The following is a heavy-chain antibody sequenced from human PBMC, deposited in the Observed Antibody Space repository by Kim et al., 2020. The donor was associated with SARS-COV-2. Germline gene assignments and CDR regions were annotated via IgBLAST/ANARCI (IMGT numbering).Heavy chain of an antibody. Sequence: GGSLRLSCAASGFTFSSYWMHWVRQAPGKGLVWVSRINSDGSTISYADSVKCRFTISRDNAKNKLYLQMNSLRAEDTAVYYCSRRAYSSGWWYFDYWGQGTLVTVSS. V-gene: IGHV3-74*01. J-gene: IGHJ4*02. CDR2: INSDGSTI. D-gene: IGHD6-19*01. CDR3: SRRAYSSGWWYFDY. CDR1: GFTFSSYW.